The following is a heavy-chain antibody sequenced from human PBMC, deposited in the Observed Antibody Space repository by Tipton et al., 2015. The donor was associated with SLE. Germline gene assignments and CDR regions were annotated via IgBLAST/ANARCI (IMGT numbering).Heavy chain of an antibody. CDR1: GGSVSSGSYY. J-gene: IGHJ4*02. V-gene: IGHV4-61*01. CDR2: IYYSGTS. D-gene: IGHD2-21*02. Sequence: TLSLTCTVSGGSVSSGSYYWSWIRQPPGKGLEWIGYIYYSGTSYYNPSLKSRVTISLDTSKNQFSLKLSSVTAADTAVYYCARGRMEVTAPFGYWGQGTLVTVSS. CDR3: ARGRMEVTAPFGY.